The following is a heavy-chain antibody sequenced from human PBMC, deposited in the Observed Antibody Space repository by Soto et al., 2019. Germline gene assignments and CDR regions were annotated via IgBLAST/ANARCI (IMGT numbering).Heavy chain of an antibody. CDR2: IYYSGST. CDR3: AILSPKVGASW. D-gene: IGHD2-15*01. Sequence: PSETLCLTCTVSGGSISSYYWSWIRQPPGKGLEWIGYIYYSGSTNYNPSLKSRVTISVDTSKNQFSLKLSSVTAADTAVYYCAILSPKVGASWWGQGTLVTVSS. V-gene: IGHV4-59*08. CDR1: GGSISSYY. J-gene: IGHJ4*02.